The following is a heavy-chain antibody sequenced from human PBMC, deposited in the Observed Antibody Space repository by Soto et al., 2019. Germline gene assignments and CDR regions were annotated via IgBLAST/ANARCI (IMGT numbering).Heavy chain of an antibody. CDR1: GFTFRSHG. J-gene: IGHJ5*02. V-gene: IGHV3-74*01. CDR3: ASHYGDNGWFDP. D-gene: IGHD4-17*01. CDR2: INSDGSSA. Sequence: PGGSLRLSCVASGFTFRSHGMHWVRQSPGEGLVWVSQINSDGSSANYADAVKGRFTFSRDNAKKTLYLQMNSLRAEDTAVYYCASHYGDNGWFDPWGQGNLVPVSS.